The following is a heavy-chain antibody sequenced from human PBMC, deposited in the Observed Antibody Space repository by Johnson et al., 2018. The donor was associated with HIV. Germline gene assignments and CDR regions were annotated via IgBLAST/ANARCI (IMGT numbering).Heavy chain of an antibody. CDR1: GFTFDDYA. Sequence: VQLVESGGGLVQPGRSLRLSCAASGFTFDDYAMHWVRQAPGKGLEWVSGISWNSGSIGYADSVKGRFTISRDNAKNYLYLQMNSLRAEDTAVYYCARERGICGVVTEDAFDIWGQGTMVTVSS. V-gene: IGHV3-9*01. D-gene: IGHD3-3*01. J-gene: IGHJ3*02. CDR3: ARERGICGVVTEDAFDI. CDR2: ISWNSGSI.